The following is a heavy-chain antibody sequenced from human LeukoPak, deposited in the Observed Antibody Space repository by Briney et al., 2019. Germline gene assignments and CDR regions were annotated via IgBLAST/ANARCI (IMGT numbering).Heavy chain of an antibody. Sequence: SETLSLTCAVYGGSFSGYYWTWIRQPPGKGLEWIGSIHYSGSTYYNPSLKSRVTISVDTSKNQFSLKVNSVTAADTAVYYCARRSGYDSSGYYYSWGQGTLVTVSS. V-gene: IGHV4-34*01. CDR3: ARRSGYDSSGYYYS. CDR1: GGSFSGYY. J-gene: IGHJ4*02. CDR2: IHYSGST. D-gene: IGHD3-22*01.